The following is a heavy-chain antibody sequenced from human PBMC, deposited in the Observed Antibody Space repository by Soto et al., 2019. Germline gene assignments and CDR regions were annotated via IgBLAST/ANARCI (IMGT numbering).Heavy chain of an antibody. CDR3: ARTAPTDFWSAYYYYYYYGMDV. Sequence: GGSLRLSCAASGFTFSSYEMSWVRQAPGKGLEWLSYISTISSTMYYADSVKGRFTISRDNAKNSLYLQMNSLTAEDTAVYYCARTAPTDFWSAYYYYYYYGMDVWGQGTTVTVSS. D-gene: IGHD3-3*01. V-gene: IGHV3-48*03. CDR2: ISTISSTM. CDR1: GFTFSSYE. J-gene: IGHJ6*02.